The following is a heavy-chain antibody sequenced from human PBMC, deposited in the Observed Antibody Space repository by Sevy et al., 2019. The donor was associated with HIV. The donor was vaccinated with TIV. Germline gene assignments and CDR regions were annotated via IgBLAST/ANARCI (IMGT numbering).Heavy chain of an antibody. Sequence: RGSLRLSCVASGFTFSDKYMSWIRQAPGKGLEWISYISSSGSTIYYADSVRGRFTISRDNAKSSLDLLMSSLRADDTAVYFCARGYSGGWNFDYWGQGTLVTVSS. J-gene: IGHJ4*02. CDR1: GFTFSDKY. V-gene: IGHV3-11*01. CDR3: ARGYSGGWNFDY. CDR2: ISSSGSTI. D-gene: IGHD6-19*01.